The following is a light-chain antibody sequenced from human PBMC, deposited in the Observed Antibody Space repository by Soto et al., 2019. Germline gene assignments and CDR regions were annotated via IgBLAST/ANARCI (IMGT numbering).Light chain of an antibody. CDR3: QQYKNWPL. Sequence: EIVMTQSPAILSVSPGDRATLSCTTSQSVSSHVAWYQQKPGQAPRLLLYGASARATGIPARLSGSGGGTDFTLTISSVKSEDFAVYYCQQYKNWPLFGQGTRLEIK. V-gene: IGKV3-15*01. CDR1: QSVSSH. J-gene: IGKJ5*01. CDR2: GAS.